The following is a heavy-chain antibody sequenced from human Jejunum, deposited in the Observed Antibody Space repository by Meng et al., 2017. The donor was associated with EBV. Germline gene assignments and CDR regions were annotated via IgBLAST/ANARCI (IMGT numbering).Heavy chain of an antibody. Sequence: EVQLVESGGXLVKPGXSLRLSCAASGITFNSYSMTWVRQAPGKGLEWVSFISTGSDYIYYADSVKGRFTISRDNAKNLLYLQMNSLRAEDTAVYYCAVSSSSDPYWGQGTLVTV. D-gene: IGHD2-2*01. CDR2: ISTGSDYI. J-gene: IGHJ4*02. CDR1: GITFNSYS. V-gene: IGHV3-21*06. CDR3: AVSSSSDPY.